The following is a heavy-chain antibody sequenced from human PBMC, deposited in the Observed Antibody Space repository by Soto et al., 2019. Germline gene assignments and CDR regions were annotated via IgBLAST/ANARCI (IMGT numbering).Heavy chain of an antibody. J-gene: IGHJ6*03. Sequence: ASVKVSCKASGYTFTSYGISWVRQAPGQGLEWMGWISAYNGNTNYAQKLQGRVTMTTDTSTSTAYMELRSLRSDDTAVYYCARVSLRASYYYYYMDVWGKGTTVTVSS. V-gene: IGHV1-18*01. CDR2: ISAYNGNT. CDR3: ARVSLRASYYYYYMDV. CDR1: GYTFTSYG.